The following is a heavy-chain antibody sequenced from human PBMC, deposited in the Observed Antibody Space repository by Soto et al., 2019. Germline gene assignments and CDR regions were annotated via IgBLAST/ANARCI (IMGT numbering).Heavy chain of an antibody. Sequence: ASVKVSCKASGYTFTSYGISWVRQAPGQGLEWMGWISAYNGNTNYAQELQGRVTMTTDTSTSTAYMELRSLRSDDTAVYYCATTAGYSGYDGAFDIWGQGTMVTVSS. CDR2: ISAYNGNT. J-gene: IGHJ3*02. D-gene: IGHD5-12*01. V-gene: IGHV1-18*01. CDR3: ATTAGYSGYDGAFDI. CDR1: GYTFTSYG.